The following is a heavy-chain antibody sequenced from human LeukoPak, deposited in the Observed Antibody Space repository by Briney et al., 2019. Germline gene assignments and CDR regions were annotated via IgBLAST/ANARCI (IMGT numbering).Heavy chain of an antibody. D-gene: IGHD3-22*01. J-gene: IGHJ4*02. CDR2: ISAYNGNT. Sequence: ASVKVSCKASGYTFPSYFMHWVRQAPGQGLEWMGWISAYNGNTNYAQKLQGRVTMTTDTSTSTAYMELRSLRSDDTAVYYCASNYEGYYYDSSGYNYWGQGTLVTVSS. CDR3: ASNYEGYYYDSSGYNY. V-gene: IGHV1-18*04. CDR1: GYTFPSYF.